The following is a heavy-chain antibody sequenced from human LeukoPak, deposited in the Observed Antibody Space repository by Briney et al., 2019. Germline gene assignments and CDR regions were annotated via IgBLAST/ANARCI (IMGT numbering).Heavy chain of an antibody. V-gene: IGHV4-59*08. J-gene: IGHJ4*02. CDR3: ARRTGYSSSWYPD. D-gene: IGHD6-13*01. Sequence: SETLSLTCTVSGGSISSYYWSWIRQPPGKGLEWIGYIYYGGSTNYNPSLKSRVTISVDTSRNQFSLKLSSVTAADTAVYYCARRTGYSSSWYPDWGQGTLVTVSS. CDR1: GGSISSYY. CDR2: IYYGGST.